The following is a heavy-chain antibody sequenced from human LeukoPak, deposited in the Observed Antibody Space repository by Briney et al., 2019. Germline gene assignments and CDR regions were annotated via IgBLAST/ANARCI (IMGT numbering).Heavy chain of an antibody. V-gene: IGHV4-59*01. D-gene: IGHD3-22*01. Sequence: SETLSLTCTVSGGSISGYYWSWVRQPPGKGLEGIGYIYYSGSTNYNPSLKSRVTISVGTSKNQFSLKLSSVTAADTAVYYCARDVDSSGYYDYWGQGTLVTVSS. CDR1: GGSISGYY. CDR3: ARDVDSSGYYDY. J-gene: IGHJ4*02. CDR2: IYYSGST.